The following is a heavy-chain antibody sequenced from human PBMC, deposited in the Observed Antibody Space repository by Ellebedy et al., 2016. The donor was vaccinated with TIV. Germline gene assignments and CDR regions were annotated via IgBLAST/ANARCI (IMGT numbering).Heavy chain of an antibody. CDR3: ARGRGSWAVGATNRFDP. V-gene: IGHV3-30*03. Sequence: GESLKISCAASGFTFSSYGMHWVRQAPGKGLEWVAVISYDGSNKYYADSVKGRFTISRDNSKNTLYLQMNSLRAEDTAVYYCARGRGSWAVGATNRFDPWGQGTLVTVSS. D-gene: IGHD1-26*01. J-gene: IGHJ5*02. CDR1: GFTFSSYG. CDR2: ISYDGSNK.